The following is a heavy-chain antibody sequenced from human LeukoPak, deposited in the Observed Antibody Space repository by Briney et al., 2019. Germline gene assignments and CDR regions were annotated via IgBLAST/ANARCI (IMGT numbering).Heavy chain of an antibody. Sequence: GGSLRLSCAASGSTFSSYSMNWVRQAPGKGLEWVSSISSSSSYIYYADSVKGRFTISRDNAKNSLYLQMNSLRAEDTAVYYCASLIVVVPAAGSDAFDIWGQGTMVTVSS. D-gene: IGHD2-2*01. CDR3: ASLIVVVPAAGSDAFDI. V-gene: IGHV3-21*04. CDR2: ISSSSSYI. J-gene: IGHJ3*02. CDR1: GSTFSSYS.